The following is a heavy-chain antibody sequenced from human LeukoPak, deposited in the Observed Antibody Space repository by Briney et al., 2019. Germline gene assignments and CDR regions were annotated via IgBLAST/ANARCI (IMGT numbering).Heavy chain of an antibody. D-gene: IGHD5-12*01. J-gene: IGHJ6*02. Sequence: SSETLSLTCTVSGGSISSYYWSWIRQHPGKGLEWIGYTYYSGSTYYNPSLKSRVTISVDTSKNQFSLKLSSVTAADTAVYYGASLLRYYYGMDVWGQGTTVTVSS. CDR2: TYYSGST. V-gene: IGHV4-59*06. CDR3: ASLLRYYYGMDV. CDR1: GGSISSYY.